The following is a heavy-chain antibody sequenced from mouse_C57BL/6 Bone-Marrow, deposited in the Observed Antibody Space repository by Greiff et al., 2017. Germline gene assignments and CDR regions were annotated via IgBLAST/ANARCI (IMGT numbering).Heavy chain of an antibody. Sequence: EVQLVESGGGLVKPGGSLKLSCAASGFTFSSYAMSWVRQTPEKRLEWVATISAGGSYTYYPDNVKGRFTISRDNAKNNLYLQMSHLKSEDTAMYYCARDYGSSFDYWGQGPTLTVSS. J-gene: IGHJ2*01. V-gene: IGHV5-4*01. CDR1: GFTFSSYA. D-gene: IGHD1-1*01. CDR3: ARDYGSSFDY. CDR2: ISAGGSYT.